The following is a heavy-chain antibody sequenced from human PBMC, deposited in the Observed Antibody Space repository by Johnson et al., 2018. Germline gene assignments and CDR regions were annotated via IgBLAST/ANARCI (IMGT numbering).Heavy chain of an antibody. CDR3: ARLIVGATNDAFDI. V-gene: IGHV3-21*01. D-gene: IGHD1-26*01. CDR1: GFTFSSYS. Sequence: VQLVESGGGLVKPGGSLRLSCAASGFTFSSYSMNWVRQAPGKGLAWVSSISSSSSYIYYAVSVKGRFTISRANAKKPLYLQMNSLRDEDTAVYYCARLIVGATNDAFDIWGQGTMVTVSS. CDR2: ISSSSSYI. J-gene: IGHJ3*02.